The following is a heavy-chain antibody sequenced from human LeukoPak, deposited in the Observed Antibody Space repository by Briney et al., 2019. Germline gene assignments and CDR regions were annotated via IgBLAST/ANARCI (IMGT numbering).Heavy chain of an antibody. CDR2: ISGSGDST. J-gene: IGHJ4*02. CDR3: AKDHGAASGDFDY. V-gene: IGHV3-23*01. Sequence: PGGSLRLPCAASGFTFTSYVMSWVRQAPGKGLEWVSTISGSGDSTYYADSVKGRFTISRDNSKNTVYLQMNSLTAEDTAVYYCAKDHGAASGDFDYWGQGTLVTVSS. D-gene: IGHD6-13*01. CDR1: GFTFTSYV.